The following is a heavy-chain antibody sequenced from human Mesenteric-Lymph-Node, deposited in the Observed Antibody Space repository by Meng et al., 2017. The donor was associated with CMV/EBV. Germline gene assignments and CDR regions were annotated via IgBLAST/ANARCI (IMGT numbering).Heavy chain of an antibody. CDR1: GGSISSASHY. V-gene: IGHV4-39*07. D-gene: IGHD1-1*01. J-gene: IGHJ6*02. Sequence: GSLRLSCIVSGGSISSASHYWGWIRQPPGKGLEWIGTMYYSGSTYYNPSLKSRVTISVDTSKNQFSVKLSSVTAADTAVYYCARERLYGMDVWGQGTTVTVSS. CDR3: ARERLYGMDV. CDR2: MYYSGST.